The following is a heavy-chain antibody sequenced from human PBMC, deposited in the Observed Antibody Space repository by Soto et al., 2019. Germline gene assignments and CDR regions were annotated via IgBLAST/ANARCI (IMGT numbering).Heavy chain of an antibody. J-gene: IGHJ6*02. V-gene: IGHV1-18*04. CDR3: ARDLTAYDSSGYYPDYYYGMDV. CDR1: GYTFTNYG. CDR2: ISPHNGNT. Sequence: ASVKVSCKASGYTFTNYGIGWVRQAPGQGLEWMGWISPHNGNTHYAQKFQGRVTMTTDTSTSKAYMELSRLRSDDTAVYYCARDLTAYDSSGYYPDYYYGMDVWGQGTTVTVSS. D-gene: IGHD3-22*01.